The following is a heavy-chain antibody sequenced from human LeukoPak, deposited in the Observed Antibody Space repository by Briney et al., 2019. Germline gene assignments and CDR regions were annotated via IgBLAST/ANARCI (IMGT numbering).Heavy chain of an antibody. CDR2: IYYSGST. J-gene: IGHJ4*02. CDR3: ARYDVWGSYRAFDY. D-gene: IGHD3-16*02. CDR1: GGSISTYY. Sequence: SETLSLTCTVSGGSISTYYWSWIRQPPGKGLEWIGYIYYSGSTSYNPSLKSRVTISVDTSKNQFSLKLTSVTAADTAVYYCARYDVWGSYRAFDYWGQGTLVTVSS. V-gene: IGHV4-59*08.